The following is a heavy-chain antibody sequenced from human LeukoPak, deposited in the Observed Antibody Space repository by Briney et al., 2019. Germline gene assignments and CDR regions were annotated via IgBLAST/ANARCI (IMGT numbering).Heavy chain of an antibody. CDR2: IYYSGST. D-gene: IGHD4-11*01. CDR3: ARHAYSNSVPDY. J-gene: IGHJ4*02. V-gene: IGHV4-61*05. CDR1: GGPISSSSYH. Sequence: SDPQTLPCTVSGGPISSSSYHWSRIPRPPGKGLVWIGYIYYSGSTKYNPSLKSRVTISVDESKNQSSLQLSSGTAADTAVYYCARHAYSNSVPDYWGQGTLVTVSS.